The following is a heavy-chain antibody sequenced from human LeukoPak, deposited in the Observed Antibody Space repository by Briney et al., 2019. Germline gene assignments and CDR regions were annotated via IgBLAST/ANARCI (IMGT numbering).Heavy chain of an antibody. D-gene: IGHD3-16*01. CDR3: ARQSAAVLTKTGGLYYFDS. V-gene: IGHV5-51*01. J-gene: IGHJ4*02. CDR1: GYTFSTYW. Sequence: GDSLKISCKGSGYTFSTYWIAWVRQMPGRGLELMGIIYPGDSDARYNPSFQRQVTISADKSITTAYLQWSSLKASDTAIYYCARQSAAVLTKTGGLYYFDSWGQGTLVTVSS. CDR2: IYPGDSDA.